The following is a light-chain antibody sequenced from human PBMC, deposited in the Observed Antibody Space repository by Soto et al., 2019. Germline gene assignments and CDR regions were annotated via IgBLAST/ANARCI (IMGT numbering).Light chain of an antibody. Sequence: DIHITYCSWSLSSSLVDRVTIPCRASRSISSHLSWYHQKPGKAPKFLIYGASSLQSGVPSRFSGSGSGTDFTLTISSLQPEDFATYYCQQSYNTPITFGQGTRLEIK. J-gene: IGKJ5*01. CDR3: QQSYNTPIT. CDR1: RSISSH. CDR2: GAS. V-gene: IGKV1-39*01.